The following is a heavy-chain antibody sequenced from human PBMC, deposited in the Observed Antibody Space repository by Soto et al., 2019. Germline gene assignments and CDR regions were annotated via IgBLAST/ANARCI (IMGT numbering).Heavy chain of an antibody. J-gene: IGHJ4*02. CDR1: TYTFTSYW. Sequence: GESLKISCKGSTYTFTSYWIAWVRQMPGKGLEWMGLIYPGDSDTKYSPSFQGQVTISADKSISTAYLRWSSLKASDTAMYYCATLSYYDSYSGFDYWGQGTPVTVSS. CDR3: ATLSYYDSYSGFDY. CDR2: IYPGDSDT. D-gene: IGHD3-22*01. V-gene: IGHV5-51*01.